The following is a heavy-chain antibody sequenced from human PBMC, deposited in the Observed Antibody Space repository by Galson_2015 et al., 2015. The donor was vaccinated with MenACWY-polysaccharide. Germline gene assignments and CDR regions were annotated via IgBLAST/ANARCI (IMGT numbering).Heavy chain of an antibody. CDR2: ISTDGDTT. V-gene: IGHV3-74*01. Sequence: SLKLSCAASGFTFRNYWMHWVRQAPGKGLVCVSRISTDGDTTNYADSVKGRFSISRDNAKNTLYLQMNSLRVEDTAMYFCVRYYGNITSGSRFDPSGQGTLVTVSS. CDR3: VRYYGNITSGSRFDP. CDR1: GFTFRNYW. J-gene: IGHJ5*02. D-gene: IGHD3-10*01.